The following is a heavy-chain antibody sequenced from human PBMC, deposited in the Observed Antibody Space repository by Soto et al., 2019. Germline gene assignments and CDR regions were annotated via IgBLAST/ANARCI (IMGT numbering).Heavy chain of an antibody. CDR1: GFSFNGFS. V-gene: IGHV3-48*02. D-gene: IGHD6-19*01. CDR2: ISGSSSAI. CDR3: ARDQGSG. J-gene: IGHJ4*02. Sequence: PGGSLRLSCVTSGFSFNGFSMNWVRQAPGKGLEWISYISGSSSAIYYADSVKGRFTISRDNAKNSLYLQMNSLRDDDTAVYYCARDQGSGWGQGALVTVSS.